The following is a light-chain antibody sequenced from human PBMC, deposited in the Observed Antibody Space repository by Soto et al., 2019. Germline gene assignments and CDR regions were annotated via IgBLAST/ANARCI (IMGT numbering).Light chain of an antibody. V-gene: IGLV2-14*01. J-gene: IGLJ3*02. CDR1: RSDVGGYNY. Sequence: QSVLTQPASVSGSPGQSIIISCTGTRSDVGGYNYVSWYQQHPGKAPKLMIYDVTNRPSGVSNRFSGSKSGNTASLTISGLQAEDEADDYCSSYTSSSTPLVFGGGTKVTVL. CDR2: DVT. CDR3: SSYTSSSTPLV.